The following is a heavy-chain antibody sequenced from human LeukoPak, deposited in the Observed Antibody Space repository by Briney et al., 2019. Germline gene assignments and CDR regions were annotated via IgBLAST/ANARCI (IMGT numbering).Heavy chain of an antibody. V-gene: IGHV3-21*04. D-gene: IGHD4-17*01. CDR3: AKPSGDYDYFDY. CDR1: GFTFSTYS. CDR2: ISSSSSYI. Sequence: GESLRLSCAASGFTFSTYSMNWVRQAPGKGLEWVSSISSSSSYIYYADSVKGRFTISRDNSKNTLFLQINSLTVEDTAVYYCAKPSGDYDYFDYWGQGALVTVSS. J-gene: IGHJ4*02.